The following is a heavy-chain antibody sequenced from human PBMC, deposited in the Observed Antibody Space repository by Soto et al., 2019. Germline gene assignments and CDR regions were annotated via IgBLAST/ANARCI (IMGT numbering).Heavy chain of an antibody. CDR1: GGTFSSYA. J-gene: IGHJ3*02. D-gene: IGHD3-22*01. V-gene: IGHV1-69*01. CDR3: ASRSKYYYDSSGGNDACDI. Sequence: QVQLVQSGAEVKKPGSSVKVSCKASGGTFSSYAISWVRQAPGQGLEWMGGIIPIFGTANYAQKFQGRVTITADESTSTAYMELSSLRSYDTAVYYCASRSKYYYDSSGGNDACDIWGQGTMVTVSS. CDR2: IIPIFGTA.